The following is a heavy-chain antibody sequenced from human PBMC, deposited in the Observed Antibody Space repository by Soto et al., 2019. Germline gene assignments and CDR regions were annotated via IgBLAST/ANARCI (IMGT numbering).Heavy chain of an antibody. CDR1: GFTFISYA. J-gene: IGHJ4*02. V-gene: IGHV3-23*01. CDR3: AKATYYYDSSGYYPFDY. D-gene: IGHD3-22*01. Sequence: HPWGSLRLSCAASGFTFISYAIIFFRHSPWKWLEWVSAISGSGGSTYYADSVKGRFTISRDNSKNTLYLQMNSLRAEDTAVYYCAKATYYYDSSGYYPFDYWGQGTLVTVSS. CDR2: ISGSGGST.